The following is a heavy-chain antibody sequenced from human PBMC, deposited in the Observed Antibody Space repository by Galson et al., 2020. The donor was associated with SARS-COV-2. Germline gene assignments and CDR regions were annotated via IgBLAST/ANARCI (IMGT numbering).Heavy chain of an antibody. CDR2: VSGSGDRT. D-gene: IGHD7-27*01. Sequence: GESLKISCAASGFTFSSYAMSWVRQAPGKGLEWVSGVSGSGDRTYYAGSVKGRFTISRDNSKNTLYLQVNSLSAEDTAVYYCARDRCANCLQSFDYWGHGTLVTISS. CDR1: GFTFSSYA. J-gene: IGHJ4*01. CDR3: ARDRCANCLQSFDY. V-gene: IGHV3-23*01.